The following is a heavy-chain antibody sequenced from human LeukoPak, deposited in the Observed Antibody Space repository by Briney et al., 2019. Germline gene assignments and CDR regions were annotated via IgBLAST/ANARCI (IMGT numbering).Heavy chain of an antibody. J-gene: IGHJ5*02. CDR3: ARLYEGYCSGGSCYWFDP. Sequence: SETLSLTCTVSGGSISSSSYYWGWIRQPPGTGLEWIGSIHYTGSTYYNPSLKSRVTISVDTSKNQFSLKLSSVTAADTAVYYCARLYEGYCSGGSCYWFDPWGQGILVTVSS. CDR2: IHYTGST. V-gene: IGHV4-39*01. D-gene: IGHD2-15*01. CDR1: GGSISSSSYY.